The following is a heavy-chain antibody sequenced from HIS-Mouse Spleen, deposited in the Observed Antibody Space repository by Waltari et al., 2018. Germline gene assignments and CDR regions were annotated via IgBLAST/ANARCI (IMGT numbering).Heavy chain of an antibody. D-gene: IGHD1-26*01. CDR2: IIPIFGTA. CDR3: ARDSGSYSFWYFDL. CDR1: GGTFSSYP. Sequence: QVQLVQSGAEVKKPGSSVKVSCKASGGTFSSYPLSWVRQAPGQGLEWMGGIIPIFGTANYAQKFQGRVTITADESTSTAYMELSSLRSEDTAVYYCARDSGSYSFWYFDLWGRGTLVTVSS. J-gene: IGHJ2*01. V-gene: IGHV1-69*01.